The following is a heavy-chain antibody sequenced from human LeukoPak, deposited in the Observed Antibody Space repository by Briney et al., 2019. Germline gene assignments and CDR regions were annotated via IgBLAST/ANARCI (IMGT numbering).Heavy chain of an antibody. V-gene: IGHV4-4*02. D-gene: IGHD3-10*01. CDR2: IYHSGST. CDR3: ARDLWFGETNWFDP. CDR1: GGSISSSNW. J-gene: IGHJ5*02. Sequence: SGTLSLTCAVSGGSISSSNWWSWVRQPPGEGLEWIGEIYHSGSTNYNASLKSRVTISVDKSKNQFSLKLSSVTAADTAVYYCARDLWFGETNWFDPWGQGTLVTVSS.